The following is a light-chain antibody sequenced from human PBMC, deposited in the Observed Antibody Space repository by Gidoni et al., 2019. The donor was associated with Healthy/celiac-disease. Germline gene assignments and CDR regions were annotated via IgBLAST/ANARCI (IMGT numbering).Light chain of an antibody. CDR3: QKYNSAPRT. J-gene: IGKJ1*01. V-gene: IGKV1-27*01. CDR1: QGFSNY. Sequence: DIQRTQPPSSLSSSVGDRVTITGRASQGFSNYLAWYQQKPGKVPKLLIYAASTLPSGVPSRFSGSGSGTDFTLTISSLQPEDVATYYCQKYNSAPRTFGQGTKVEIK. CDR2: AAS.